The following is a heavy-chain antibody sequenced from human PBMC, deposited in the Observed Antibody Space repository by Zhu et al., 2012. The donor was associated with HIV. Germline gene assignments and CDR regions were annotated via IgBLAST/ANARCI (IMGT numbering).Heavy chain of an antibody. V-gene: IGHV4-34*01. Sequence: QVQLQQWGAGPLKPSETLSLTCAVYGGSFSDSYWNWIRQPPGKGLEWIGETNHSGGTKYNPSLKSRVTILVDTSKNQFSLKLHSVTAADTAVYFCARKWGAAFDHWGQGSLVTVSS. CDR1: GGSFSDSY. J-gene: IGHJ5*02. D-gene: IGHD1-26*01. CDR3: ARKWGAAFDH. CDR2: TNHSGGT.